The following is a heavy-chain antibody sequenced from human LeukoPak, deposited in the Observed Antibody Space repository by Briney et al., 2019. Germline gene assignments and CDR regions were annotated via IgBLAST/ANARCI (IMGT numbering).Heavy chain of an antibody. D-gene: IGHD3-22*01. CDR3: ARDTGGDSSFLDY. J-gene: IGHJ4*02. CDR2: IYYSGST. CDR1: GGSISSYY. V-gene: IGHV4-30-4*01. Sequence: SETLSLTCTVSGGSISSYYWSWIRQPPGKGLEWIGYIYYSGSTYYNPSLKSRVTISVDTSKNQFSLKLSSVTAADTAVYYCARDTGGDSSFLDYWGQGTLVTVSS.